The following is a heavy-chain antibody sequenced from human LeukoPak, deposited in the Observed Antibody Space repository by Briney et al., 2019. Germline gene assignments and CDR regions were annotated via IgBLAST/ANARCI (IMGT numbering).Heavy chain of an antibody. CDR1: GYRFTSYY. Sequence: ASVKVSCKASGYRFTSYYMHWVRQAPGQGLEWMGIINASGGSTTYAQKFQGRVTMTRDTSTSTVYMELSSLRSEDTAVYYCAKDLIAAAGTTWFDPWGQGTLVTVSS. J-gene: IGHJ5*02. V-gene: IGHV1-46*01. D-gene: IGHD6-13*01. CDR2: INASGGST. CDR3: AKDLIAAAGTTWFDP.